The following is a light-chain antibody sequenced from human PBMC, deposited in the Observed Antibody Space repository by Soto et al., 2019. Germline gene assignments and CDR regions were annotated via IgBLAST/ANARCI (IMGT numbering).Light chain of an antibody. V-gene: IGLV2-14*01. J-gene: IGLJ1*01. CDR1: SSDVGGYNY. Sequence: QSALTQSASVSGSPGQSITISCTGTSSDVGGYNYVSWYQQHPGKAPKPMIYEVSNRPSGVSNRFSGSKSGNTASLTISGLQAEDEADYYCSSYTSSSTHLFGTGTKVTVL. CDR3: SSYTSSSTHL. CDR2: EVS.